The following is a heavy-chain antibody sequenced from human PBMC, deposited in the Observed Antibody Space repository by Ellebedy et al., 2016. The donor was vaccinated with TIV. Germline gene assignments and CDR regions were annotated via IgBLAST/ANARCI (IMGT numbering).Heavy chain of an antibody. CDR2: IYYTGNT. J-gene: IGHJ4*02. Sequence: SETLSLTCTVSGDSINTANYYWAWVRQPPGKGLEWIGCIYYTGNTYYYPSVKSRATISLDTSRNQFSLMLYSVIAADTAVYYCARDRGPYYLDFWGQGALVTVSS. V-gene: IGHV4-39*07. CDR1: GDSINTANYY. CDR3: ARDRGPYYLDF.